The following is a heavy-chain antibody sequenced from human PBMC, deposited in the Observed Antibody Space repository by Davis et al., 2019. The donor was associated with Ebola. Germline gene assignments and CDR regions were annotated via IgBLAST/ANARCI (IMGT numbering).Heavy chain of an antibody. V-gene: IGHV3-64D*08. D-gene: IGHD2-2*01. CDR3: VRAAAYYESTSCYTSYYFDY. J-gene: IGHJ4*02. Sequence: GESLKISCSVSGFTLSNYEMHWVRQALGKGLEYVSGIRSNGASTNYVDSVKGRITISRDSSRNTVHLQMSSLSAEDTAVYYCVRAAAYYESTSCYTSYYFDYWGQGTLVTVSS. CDR2: IRSNGAST. CDR1: GFTLSNYE.